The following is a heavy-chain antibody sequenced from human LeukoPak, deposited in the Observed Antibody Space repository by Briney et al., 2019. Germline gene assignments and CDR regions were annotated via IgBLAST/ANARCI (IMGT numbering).Heavy chain of an antibody. Sequence: GGSLRLSCAASGFTFSSYGMSWVRQAPGKGLEWGSAISGSGGSTYYADSVKGRFTISRDNSKNTLYLQMNSLRAEDTAVYYCAKVGSSGWYHWFDPWGQGTLVTVSS. J-gene: IGHJ5*02. D-gene: IGHD6-19*01. CDR3: AKVGSSGWYHWFDP. CDR2: ISGSGGST. CDR1: GFTFSSYG. V-gene: IGHV3-23*01.